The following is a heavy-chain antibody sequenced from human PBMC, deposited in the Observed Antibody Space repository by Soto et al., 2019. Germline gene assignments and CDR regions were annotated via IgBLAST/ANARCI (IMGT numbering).Heavy chain of an antibody. J-gene: IGHJ3*02. CDR3: AGSRGSLGSDAFDI. CDR2: ISSSSSTI. CDR1: GFTFSSYS. Sequence: GGSLRLSCAASGFTFSSYSMNWVRQAPGKGLEWVSYISSSSSTIYYAYSVKGRFTISRDNAKNSLYLQMNILRAEDTVVYYCAGSRGSLGSDAFDIWGQGTMVTV. D-gene: IGHD3-16*01. V-gene: IGHV3-48*04.